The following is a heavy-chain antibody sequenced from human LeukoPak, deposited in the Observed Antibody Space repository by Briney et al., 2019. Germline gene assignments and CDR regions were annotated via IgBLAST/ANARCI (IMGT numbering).Heavy chain of an antibody. CDR3: ARGTSGYCYASDY. Sequence: SETLSLTCAVYGGSFTGNYWRWIRQPPGKGLEWIGEINHSGSTKYNPSLKSRVTMSVDASTNQFFLRLTSVTAADTAVYYCARGTSGYCYASDYWGQGTPVTVSS. V-gene: IGHV4-34*01. D-gene: IGHD3-22*01. CDR2: INHSGST. J-gene: IGHJ4*02. CDR1: GGSFTGNY.